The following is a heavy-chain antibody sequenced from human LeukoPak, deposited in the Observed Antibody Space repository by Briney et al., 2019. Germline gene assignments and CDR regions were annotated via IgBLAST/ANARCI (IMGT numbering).Heavy chain of an antibody. Sequence: ASVKVSCKASGYTFTSYDINRVRQATGQGLEWMGWMNPNSGNTGCAQKFQGRVTMTRNTSISTAYMELSSLRSEDTAVYYCARTYYDILTGYLGFDPWGQGTLVTVSS. D-gene: IGHD3-9*01. CDR2: MNPNSGNT. J-gene: IGHJ5*02. CDR3: ARTYYDILTGYLGFDP. V-gene: IGHV1-8*01. CDR1: GYTFTSYD.